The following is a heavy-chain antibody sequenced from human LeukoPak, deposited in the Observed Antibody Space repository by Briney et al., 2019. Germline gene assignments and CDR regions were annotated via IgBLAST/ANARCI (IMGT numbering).Heavy chain of an antibody. Sequence: PGGSLRLSCAASGFTFSSYAMNWVRQAPGKGLEWVSAISGRGGSTYYADSVKGRFTISRANSKNTLYLQMNSLRAEDTAVYYCAKDAAAAAYFDYWGQGTLVTVSS. V-gene: IGHV3-23*01. CDR1: GFTFSSYA. D-gene: IGHD6-13*01. CDR2: ISGRGGST. J-gene: IGHJ4*02. CDR3: AKDAAAAAYFDY.